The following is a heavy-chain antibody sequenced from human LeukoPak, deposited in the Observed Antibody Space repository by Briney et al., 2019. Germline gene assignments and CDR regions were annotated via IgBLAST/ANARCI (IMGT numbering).Heavy chain of an antibody. CDR3: ARDQVGYSSSSGVDY. Sequence: PGGSLRLSCAASGFTFSSYSMNWVRQAPGKGLEWVSSISSSSYIYYADSVKGRFTISRDNAKNSLYLQMNSLRAEDTAVYYCARDQVGYSSSSGVDYWGQGTLVTVSS. CDR1: GFTFSSYS. V-gene: IGHV3-21*01. J-gene: IGHJ4*02. D-gene: IGHD6-6*01. CDR2: ISSSSYI.